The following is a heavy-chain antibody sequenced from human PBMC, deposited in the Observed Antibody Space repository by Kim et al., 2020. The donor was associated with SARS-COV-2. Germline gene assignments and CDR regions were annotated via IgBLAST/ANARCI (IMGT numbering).Heavy chain of an antibody. CDR3: AKAPSSSGDY. CDR2: SR. V-gene: IGHV3-9*01. D-gene: IGHD6-6*01. Sequence: SRDHADSVKGRFTIPRDHAKNSLYLQMNSLRAEDTALYYCAKAPSSSGDYWGQGTLVTVSS. J-gene: IGHJ4*02.